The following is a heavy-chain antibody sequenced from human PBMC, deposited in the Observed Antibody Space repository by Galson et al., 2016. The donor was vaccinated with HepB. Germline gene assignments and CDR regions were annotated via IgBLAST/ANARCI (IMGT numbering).Heavy chain of an antibody. V-gene: IGHV3-23*01. J-gene: IGHJ3*02. CDR3: AKISFVGYNSGWGGSFDI. Sequence: SLRLSCAASGFSISIYSMNWVLQAPGKGLEWVSAIRGSGTGTSYTDSVKGRFTISRDNSKNTLYLQMNSLRAEDAAVYYCAKISFVGYNSGWGGSFDIWGRGTMVTVSS. CDR2: IRGSGTGT. CDR1: GFSISIYS. D-gene: IGHD6-19*01.